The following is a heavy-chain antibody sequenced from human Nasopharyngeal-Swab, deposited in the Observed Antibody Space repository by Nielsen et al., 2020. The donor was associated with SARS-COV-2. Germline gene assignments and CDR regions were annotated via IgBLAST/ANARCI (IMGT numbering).Heavy chain of an antibody. CDR1: GGSISSSSYY. CDR2: IYYSGGT. CDR3: VGSSWYGDYYYYYGMDV. J-gene: IGHJ6*02. D-gene: IGHD6-13*01. Sequence: SETLSLTCTVSGGSISSSSYYWGWIRQPPGKGLEWIGSIYYSGGTYYNPSLKSRVTISVDTSKNQFSLNLSSVTAADTAVYYCVGSSWYGDYYYYYGMDVWGQGTTVTVSS. V-gene: IGHV4-39*07.